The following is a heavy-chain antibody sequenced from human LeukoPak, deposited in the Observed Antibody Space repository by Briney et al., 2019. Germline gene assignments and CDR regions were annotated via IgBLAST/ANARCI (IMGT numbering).Heavy chain of an antibody. V-gene: IGHV3-23*01. CDR3: AGGGFGEAYYYYYYMDV. J-gene: IGHJ6*03. CDR2: ISGSGGYT. D-gene: IGHD3-10*01. CDR1: KFTFSTFS. Sequence: PGGSLRLSCAASKFTFSTFSMSWVRQAPGKGLEWVSSISGSGGYTYYADPVKGRFTIPRANSKNTLFLQMNSLRAEATAVYYCAGGGFGEAYYYYYYMDVWGKGTTVTVSS.